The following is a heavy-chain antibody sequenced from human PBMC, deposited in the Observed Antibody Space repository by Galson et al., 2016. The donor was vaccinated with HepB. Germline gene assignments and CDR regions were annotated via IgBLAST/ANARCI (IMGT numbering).Heavy chain of an antibody. D-gene: IGHD3-3*01. CDR1: GFTFRSHS. V-gene: IGHV3-30-3*01. CDR3: ARVRFLEWFSDY. J-gene: IGHJ4*02. CDR2: ISYDGSNK. Sequence: SLRLSCAGSGFTFRSHSMHWVRQAPGKGLEWVAIISYDGSNKHYADAVKGRFSVSRDSSKNTLYLQLNSLRVEDTAVYYCARVRFLEWFSDYWGQGTLVTVSS.